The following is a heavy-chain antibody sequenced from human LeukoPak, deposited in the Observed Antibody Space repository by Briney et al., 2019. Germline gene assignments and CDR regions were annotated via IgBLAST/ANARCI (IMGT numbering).Heavy chain of an antibody. CDR3: ARVRGGYYYMDV. V-gene: IGHV3-48*03. CDR1: GFTFSSYE. CDR2: ISSSGSTI. J-gene: IGHJ6*03. Sequence: PGGSLRLSCAASGFTFSSYEMNWVRQAPGKGLEWVSYISSSGSTIYYADSVKGRFTISRDNAKNSLYLQMNSLRAEDTAVYYCARVRGGYYYMDVWGKGTTVTISS. D-gene: IGHD3-16*01.